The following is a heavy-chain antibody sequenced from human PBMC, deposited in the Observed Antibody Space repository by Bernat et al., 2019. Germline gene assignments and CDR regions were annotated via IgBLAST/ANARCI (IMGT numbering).Heavy chain of an antibody. J-gene: IGHJ6*02. CDR1: GFTVSSNY. V-gene: IGHV3-53*04. CDR3: SRGTSSSWYEYYYYYGMDV. Sequence: EVQLVESGGGLVQPGGSLRLSCAASGFTVSSNYMSWVRQAPGKGLEWVSVSYSGGSTYYADSVKGRFTISRHTSKNTLYLQMNSLRAEDTAVYYCSRGTSSSWYEYYYYYGMDVWGQRTTVTVSS. CDR2: SYSGGST. D-gene: IGHD6-13*01.